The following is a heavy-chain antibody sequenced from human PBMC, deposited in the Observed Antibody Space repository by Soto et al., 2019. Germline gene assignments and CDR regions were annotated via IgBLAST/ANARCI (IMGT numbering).Heavy chain of an antibody. CDR3: AIDGGDLRYSEWLAHLFDL. D-gene: IGHD3-9*01. V-gene: IGHV3-21*01. J-gene: IGHJ4*02. CDR1: GSTLSPYS. CDR2: ISSRSSYI. Sequence: PGGARRPSYSASGSTLSPYSFHWVRQAPGKGLEWVASISSRSSYIYYADSVRGRFLISRDNSKNSVYLQMNSLRAEDTAVYYCAIDGGDLRYSEWLAHLFDLWGQGALVTVSS.